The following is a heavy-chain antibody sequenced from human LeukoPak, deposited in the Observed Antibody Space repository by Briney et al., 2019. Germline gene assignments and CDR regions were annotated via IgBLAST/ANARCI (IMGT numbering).Heavy chain of an antibody. J-gene: IGHJ4*02. V-gene: IGHV4-34*01. CDR3: ARKNGYYFDY. CDR1: GGSFSGYY. CDR2: INHSGST. D-gene: IGHD2-8*01. Sequence: SVTLSLTCAVYGGSFSGYYWSWIRQPPGKGLEWIGEINHSGSTNYNPSLKSRVTISVDTSKNQFSLKLSSVTAADTAVYYCARKNGYYFDYWGQGTLVTVSS.